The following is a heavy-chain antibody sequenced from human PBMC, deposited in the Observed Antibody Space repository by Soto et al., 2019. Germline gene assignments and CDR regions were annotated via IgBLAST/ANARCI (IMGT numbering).Heavy chain of an antibody. CDR3: ASKDIVLVPAASSY. Sequence: QVQLVESGGGVVQPGRSLRLSCAASGFTFSSYAMHWVRQAPGKGLEWVAVISYDGSNKYYADSAKGRFTISRDNSKNTLYLQMNSLRAEDTAVYYCASKDIVLVPAASSYWGQGTLVTVSS. CDR1: GFTFSSYA. J-gene: IGHJ4*02. V-gene: IGHV3-30-3*01. D-gene: IGHD2-2*01. CDR2: ISYDGSNK.